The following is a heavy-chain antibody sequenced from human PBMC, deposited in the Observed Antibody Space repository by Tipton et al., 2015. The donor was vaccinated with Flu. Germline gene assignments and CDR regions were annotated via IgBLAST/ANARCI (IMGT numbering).Heavy chain of an antibody. D-gene: IGHD3-22*01. V-gene: IGHV4-30-4*08. CDR2: IYYTGDT. Sequence: SWVRQPPGKGLEWIGYIYYTGDTFYNPSLKSRVTISLDTSKNQFSLRLSSVTAADTAVYYCARGADFDSSGYYPTSFDYWGQGALVTVSS. CDR3: ARGADFDSSGYYPTSFDY. J-gene: IGHJ4*02.